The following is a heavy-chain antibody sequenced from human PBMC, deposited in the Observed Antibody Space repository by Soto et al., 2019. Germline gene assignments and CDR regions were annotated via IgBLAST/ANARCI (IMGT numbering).Heavy chain of an antibody. CDR1: GASTVSHYH. D-gene: IGHD1-26*01. Sequence: QVQLQESGPVIVKPSQTLSLTCSVSGASTVSHYHWTWIRQPPGKGLGWMGYIFNSGTTFYNPSLTSRLSISMDTSGNHFSLALRSVTAADTAVYYCALALGPTTGLDYWGQGTLVTVSS. V-gene: IGHV4-31*02. CDR2: IFNSGTT. CDR3: ALALGPTTGLDY. J-gene: IGHJ4*02.